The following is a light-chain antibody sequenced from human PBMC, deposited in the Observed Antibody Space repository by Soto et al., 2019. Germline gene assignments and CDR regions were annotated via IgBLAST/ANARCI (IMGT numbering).Light chain of an antibody. J-gene: IGKJ1*01. Sequence: EIVLTQSPGTLSLSPGERATLSCRASQSVSHRYLAWYQQEPGQAPRLLIHSVSIRATGIPDRFSGSGSGTDFTLTISRLEPEEFAVYYGQLYGSSPWTVGQGTKVELK. V-gene: IGKV3-20*01. CDR3: QLYGSSPWT. CDR1: QSVSHRY. CDR2: SVS.